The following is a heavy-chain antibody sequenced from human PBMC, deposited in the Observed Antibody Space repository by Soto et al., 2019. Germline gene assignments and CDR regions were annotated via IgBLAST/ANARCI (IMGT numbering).Heavy chain of an antibody. Sequence: ASVKVSCKASGYTFTSYGISWVRQAPGQGLEWMGWISAYNRNTNYAQRLQGRVTMTTDTSTSTAYMELRSLRSDDTAVYYCARVIAAADDFDYWGQGTLVTVSS. J-gene: IGHJ4*02. CDR1: GYTFTSYG. D-gene: IGHD6-13*01. V-gene: IGHV1-18*01. CDR2: ISAYNRNT. CDR3: ARVIAAADDFDY.